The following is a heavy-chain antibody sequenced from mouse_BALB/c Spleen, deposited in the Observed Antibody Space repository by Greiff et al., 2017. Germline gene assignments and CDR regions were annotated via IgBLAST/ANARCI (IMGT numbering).Heavy chain of an antibody. CDR1: GYSITSGYY. Sequence: ESGPGLVKPSQSLSLTCSVTGYSITSGYYWNWIRQFPGNKLEWMGYISYDGSNNYNPSLKNRISITRDTSKNQFFLKLNSVTTEDTATYYCARERALDGYYFDYWGQGTTLTVSS. D-gene: IGHD1-2*01. J-gene: IGHJ2*01. CDR2: ISYDGSN. V-gene: IGHV3-6*02. CDR3: ARERALDGYYFDY.